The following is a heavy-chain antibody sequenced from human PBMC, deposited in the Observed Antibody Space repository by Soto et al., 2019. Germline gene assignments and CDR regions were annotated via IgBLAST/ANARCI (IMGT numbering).Heavy chain of an antibody. Sequence: SETLSLTCTVSGGSISSCGYYWSWIRQPPGKGLEWIGYIYYSGSTYYNPSLKSRVTISVDTSKNQFSLKLSSVTAADTAVYYCARGSSWYYWFDPWGQGTLVTVSS. CDR1: GGSISSCGYY. CDR2: IYYSGST. V-gene: IGHV4-30-4*01. D-gene: IGHD6-13*01. J-gene: IGHJ5*02. CDR3: ARGSSWYYWFDP.